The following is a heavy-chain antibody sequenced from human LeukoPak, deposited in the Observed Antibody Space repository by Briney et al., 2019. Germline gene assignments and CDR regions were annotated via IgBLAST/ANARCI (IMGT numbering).Heavy chain of an antibody. Sequence: SVKVSCKASGGTFSSYTISWVRQAPGQGLEWMGRIIPILGIANYAQKFQGRVTITADKSTSTAYMELSSLRSEDTAVYYCASSIWVDYYDSCGNNYYYYGMDVWGQGTTVTVSS. D-gene: IGHD3-22*01. V-gene: IGHV1-69*02. J-gene: IGHJ6*02. CDR1: GGTFSSYT. CDR2: IIPILGIA. CDR3: ASSIWVDYYDSCGNNYYYYGMDV.